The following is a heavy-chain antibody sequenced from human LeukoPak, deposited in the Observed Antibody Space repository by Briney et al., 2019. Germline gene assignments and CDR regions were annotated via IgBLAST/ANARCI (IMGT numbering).Heavy chain of an antibody. CDR2: IYSGGST. D-gene: IGHD4-11*01. CDR1: GFTVSSNY. J-gene: IGHJ4*02. V-gene: IGHV3-53*01. CDR3: ARGREVDYKLFDY. Sequence: GGSLSLSCAASGFTVSSNYMSWVRQAPGKGLEWVSVIYSGGSTYYADSVKGRFTISRDNSKNTLYLQMNSLRAEDTAVYYCARGREVDYKLFDYWGQGTLVTVSS.